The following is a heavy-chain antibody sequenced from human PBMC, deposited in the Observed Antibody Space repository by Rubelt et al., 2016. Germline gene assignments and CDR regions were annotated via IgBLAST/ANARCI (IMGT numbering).Heavy chain of an antibody. V-gene: IGHV4-4*02. J-gene: IGHJ5*02. D-gene: IGHD5-18*01. CDR3: ARKTYGYRANWFDP. Sequence: QVQLQESGPGLVKPSGTLSLTCAVSGGSISSNNWWSWVRQSPRKGLEWIGEIYHSGSTNYKPSLKSRVTISVNASKNQFTLDLRSVTAADTSVYDCARKTYGYRANWFDPWGQGTLVTVSS. CDR2: IYHSGST. CDR1: GGSISSNNW.